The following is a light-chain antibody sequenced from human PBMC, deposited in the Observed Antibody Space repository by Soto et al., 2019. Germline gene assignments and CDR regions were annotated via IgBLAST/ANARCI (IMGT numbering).Light chain of an antibody. CDR2: DAS. CDR3: QHRSNWPPYT. J-gene: IGKJ2*01. CDR1: QSVSSY. Sequence: EIVLTQSPATLSLSPGERATLSCRASQSVSSYLAWYQQKPGQAPRLLIYDASNRATGIPARFSGSGSGTDFTLTISSLEPEDFAVYYCQHRSNWPPYTFGKGTKLEIK. V-gene: IGKV3-11*01.